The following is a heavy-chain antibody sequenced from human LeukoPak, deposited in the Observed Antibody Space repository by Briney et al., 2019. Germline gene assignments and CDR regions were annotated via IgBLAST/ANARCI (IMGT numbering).Heavy chain of an antibody. V-gene: IGHV1-8*01. CDR3: ARGYSYADAFDI. CDR1: GYTFTSYD. Sequence: GASVKVSCKASGYTFTSYDINWVRQATGQGLEWMGWMNPNSGNTGYAQQFQGRVTMTRNTSISTAYMELSSLRSEDTAVYYCARGYSYADAFDIWGQGTMVTVSS. CDR2: MNPNSGNT. J-gene: IGHJ3*02. D-gene: IGHD2-21*01.